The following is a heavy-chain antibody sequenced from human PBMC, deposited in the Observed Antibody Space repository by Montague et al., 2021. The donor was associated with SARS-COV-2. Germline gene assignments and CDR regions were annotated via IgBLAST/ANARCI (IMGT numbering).Heavy chain of an antibody. D-gene: IGHD3-22*01. V-gene: IGHV4-34*01. CDR1: GGSFSGYY. CDR2: INHSGST. J-gene: IGHJ4*02. CDR3: ARGTKRVFTYGYASSGYASDY. Sequence: SETLSLTCAVYGGSFSGYYWSWIRQPPGKELEWIGEINHSGSTKYNPSLKSRVTISVDTSKNQFSLKLSSVTAADTAVYYCARGTKRVFTYGYASSGYASDYWGQGTLVTVSS.